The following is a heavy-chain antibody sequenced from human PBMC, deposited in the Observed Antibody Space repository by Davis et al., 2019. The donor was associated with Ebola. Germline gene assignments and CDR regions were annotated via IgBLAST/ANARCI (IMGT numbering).Heavy chain of an antibody. CDR3: ARDAGQTRDFDY. J-gene: IGHJ4*02. CDR1: GGSISSSSYY. V-gene: IGHV4-61*05. CDR2: IYYSGST. Sequence: SETLSLTCTVSGGSISSSSYYWSWIRQPPGKGLEWIGYIYYSGSTNYNPSLKSRVTISVDKSKNQFSLKLSSVTAADTAVYYCARDAGQTRDFDYWGQGTLVTVSS.